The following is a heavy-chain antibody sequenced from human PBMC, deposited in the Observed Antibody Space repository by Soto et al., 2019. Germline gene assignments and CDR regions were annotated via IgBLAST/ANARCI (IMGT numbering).Heavy chain of an antibody. Sequence: ASVKVSCKASGYTFTSYDINWVRQATGQGLEWMGWMDPNSGNTGYAQKFQGRVTMTRNTSISTAYMELSSLRSEDTAVYYCARRYSSGWYFDYWGQGTLVTV. J-gene: IGHJ4*02. CDR1: GYTFTSYD. V-gene: IGHV1-8*01. D-gene: IGHD6-19*01. CDR3: ARRYSSGWYFDY. CDR2: MDPNSGNT.